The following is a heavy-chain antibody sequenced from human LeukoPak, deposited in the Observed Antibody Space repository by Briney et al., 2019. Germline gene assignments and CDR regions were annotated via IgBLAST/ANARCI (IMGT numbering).Heavy chain of an antibody. CDR3: ARQGYSSGWYSSSPYYYGMDV. V-gene: IGHV4-59*08. Sequence: PSETLSLTCTVSGGSISSYYWSWIRQPAGKGLEWIGYIYYSGSTNYNPSLKSRVTISVDTSKNQFSLKLSSVTAADTAVYYCARQGYSSGWYSSSPYYYGMDVWGQGTTVTVSS. D-gene: IGHD6-19*01. J-gene: IGHJ6*02. CDR2: IYYSGST. CDR1: GGSISSYY.